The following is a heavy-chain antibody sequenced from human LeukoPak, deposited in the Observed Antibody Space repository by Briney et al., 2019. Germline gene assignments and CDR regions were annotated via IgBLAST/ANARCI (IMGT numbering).Heavy chain of an antibody. V-gene: IGHV3-30*02. CDR2: IRSDGINK. J-gene: IGHJ6*03. Sequence: GGSLRRSCAASGFTFSNYGMHWVRQAPGKGLEWVAFIRSDGINKYHADSVKGRFTISRDNSKNTLYLQMNSLRAEDTAVYYCAKLGKTENHYGSGRFSYYYYMDVWGKGTTVTISS. CDR1: GFTFSNYG. CDR3: AKLGKTENHYGSGRFSYYYYMDV. D-gene: IGHD3-10*01.